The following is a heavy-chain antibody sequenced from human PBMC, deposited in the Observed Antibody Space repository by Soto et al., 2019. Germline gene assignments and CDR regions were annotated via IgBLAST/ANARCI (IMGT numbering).Heavy chain of an antibody. D-gene: IGHD3-10*01. V-gene: IGHV3-23*01. J-gene: IGHJ6*02. CDR3: ALLGRSGSGRPYYYGMDV. CDR1: GLTFSYFA. CDR2: ISGSGGIT. Sequence: EVQLLESGGGLVQPGGSLRLSCAVSGLTFSYFAMSWVRQAPGKGLEWVSAISGSGGITYYADSVKGRFTISRANSKNTLFLQMNSLRAEDTAVYYCALLGRSGSGRPYYYGMDVWGQGTTVTVSS.